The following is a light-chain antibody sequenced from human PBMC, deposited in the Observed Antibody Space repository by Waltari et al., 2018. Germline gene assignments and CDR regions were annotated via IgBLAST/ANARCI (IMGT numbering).Light chain of an antibody. CDR3: ASWDDSLSGRL. J-gene: IGLJ2*01. V-gene: IGLV1-47*01. CDR2: KNT. Sequence: QSVLTQPPSASATPGQRVTISCSGTRSNIGGNSVYWYQQLPGTAPKLLIYKNTPRPTRVPDLFAASKSGTSASLVVRALRSEDEADYYCASWDDSLSGRLVGGGTKLTGL. CDR1: RSNIGGNS.